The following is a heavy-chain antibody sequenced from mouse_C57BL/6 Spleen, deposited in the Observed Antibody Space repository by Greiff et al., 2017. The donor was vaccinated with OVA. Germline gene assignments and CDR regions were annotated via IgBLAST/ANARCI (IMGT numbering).Heavy chain of an antibody. CDR1: GFSLTSYA. Sequence: QVQLQQSGPGLVAPSQSLSITCTVSGFSLTSYAISWVRQPPGKGLEWLGVIWTGGGTNYNSALKSILSISKDNSKSQVFLKMNSLQTDDTARYYCARKEKGNYGGYFDVWGTGTTVTVSS. CDR2: IWTGGGT. CDR3: ARKEKGNYGGYFDV. V-gene: IGHV2-9-1*01. J-gene: IGHJ1*03. D-gene: IGHD2-1*01.